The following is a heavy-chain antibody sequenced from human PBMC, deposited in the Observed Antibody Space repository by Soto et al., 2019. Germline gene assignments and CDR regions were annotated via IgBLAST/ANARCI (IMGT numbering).Heavy chain of an antibody. V-gene: IGHV3-21*01. Sequence: EVQLVESGGGLVKPGGSLRLSCAASGFTFSSYSMNWVRQAPGKGLEWVSSISSSSSYIYYADSVKGRFTISRDNAKNSLYLQMNSLRAEDTAVYYCARVNYGKREFDYWGQGTLVTVSS. D-gene: IGHD3-16*01. CDR1: GFTFSSYS. J-gene: IGHJ4*02. CDR2: ISSSSSYI. CDR3: ARVNYGKREFDY.